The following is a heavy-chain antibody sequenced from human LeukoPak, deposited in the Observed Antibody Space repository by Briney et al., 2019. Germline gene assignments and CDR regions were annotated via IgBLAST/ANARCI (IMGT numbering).Heavy chain of an antibody. D-gene: IGHD7-27*01. CDR3: AREELGIDY. CDR1: GGSISSGSYY. CDR2: IYTSGST. V-gene: IGHV4-61*02. Sequence: SQTLSLTCTVSGGSISSGSYYWSWIRQPAGKGLEWIGRIYTSGSTNYNPSLKSRVTISVDTSKNQFSLKLSSVTAADTAVYYRAREELGIDYWGQGTLVTVSS. J-gene: IGHJ4*02.